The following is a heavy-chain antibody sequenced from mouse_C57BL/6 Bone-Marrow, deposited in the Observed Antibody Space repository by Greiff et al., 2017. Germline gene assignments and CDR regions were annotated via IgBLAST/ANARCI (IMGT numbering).Heavy chain of an antibody. J-gene: IGHJ2*01. V-gene: IGHV1-63*01. D-gene: IGHD2-2*01. CDR3: ARYGYYFDY. CDR1: GYTSTNYW. CDR2: IYPGGGYT. Sequence: VQLQQSGAELVRPGTSVKMSCKASGYTSTNYWIGWAKQRPGHGLEWIGDIYPGGGYTNYNEKFKGKATLTADKSSSTAYMQCSSLTSEDSAIYYCARYGYYFDYWGQGTTLTVSS.